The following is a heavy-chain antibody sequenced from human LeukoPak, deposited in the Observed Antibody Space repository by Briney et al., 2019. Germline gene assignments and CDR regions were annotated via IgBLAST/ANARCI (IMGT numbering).Heavy chain of an antibody. D-gene: IGHD2-21*02. CDR3: ARHGVVVVTANSWVDYFDY. CDR1: GGSISSSSYY. V-gene: IGHV4-39*01. J-gene: IGHJ4*02. CDR2: IYYSGST. Sequence: SETLSLTCTVSGGSISSSSYYWGWIRQTPGKGLEWIGSIYYSGSTYYNPSLKSRVTISVDTSKNQFSVKLTSVTAADTAVYYCARHGVVVVTANSWVDYFDYWGQGTLVTVSS.